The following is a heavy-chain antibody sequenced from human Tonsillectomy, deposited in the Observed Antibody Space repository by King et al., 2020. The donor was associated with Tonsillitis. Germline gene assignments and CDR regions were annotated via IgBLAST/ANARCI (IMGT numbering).Heavy chain of an antibody. Sequence: VQLQQWGAGLLKPSETLSLTCAVYGGSFSGYYWSWIRQPPGKGLEWIGEINHSGSTNYNPSLKSRVTISVDTSKNQFSLKLSSVTAADTAVYYCARGRKMTVRGHYYYYYYMDVWGKGTTVTVSS. CDR1: GGSFSGYY. V-gene: IGHV4-34*01. D-gene: IGHD3-10*01. J-gene: IGHJ6*03. CDR3: ARGRKMTVRGHYYYYYYMDV. CDR2: INHSGST.